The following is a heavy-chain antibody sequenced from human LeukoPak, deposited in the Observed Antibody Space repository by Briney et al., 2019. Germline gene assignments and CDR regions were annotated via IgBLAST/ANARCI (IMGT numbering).Heavy chain of an antibody. CDR3: AKDLFLRERPIDY. J-gene: IGHJ4*02. D-gene: IGHD1-1*01. CDR2: ISYDGSNK. CDR1: GFTFSSYG. Sequence: GGSLRLSCAASGFTFSSYGMHWVRQAPGKGLEWVAVISYDGSNKYYADSVKGRFTISRDNSKNTLYLQMNSLRAEDTAVYYCAKDLFLRERPIDYWGQGTLVTVSS. V-gene: IGHV3-30*18.